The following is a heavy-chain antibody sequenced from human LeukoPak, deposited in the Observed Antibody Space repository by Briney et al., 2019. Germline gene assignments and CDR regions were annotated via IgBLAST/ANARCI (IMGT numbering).Heavy chain of an antibody. D-gene: IGHD2-2*01. V-gene: IGHV3-23*01. J-gene: IGHJ4*02. CDR3: ARDGAPLGYCSSTSCYYPQPIDY. CDR2: LGGDGHT. Sequence: GGSLRLSCAASGFTFSTNALSWVRQAPGKGLEWVSGLGGDGHTLYTDSVKGRFTISRDNSKNTLYLQMNSLRAEDTAVYYCARDGAPLGYCSSTSCYYPQPIDYWGQGTLVTVSS. CDR1: GFTFSTNA.